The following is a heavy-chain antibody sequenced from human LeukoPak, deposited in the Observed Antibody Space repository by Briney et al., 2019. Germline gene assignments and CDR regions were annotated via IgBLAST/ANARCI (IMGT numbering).Heavy chain of an antibody. CDR1: GGSISSSNW. CDR2: IYHSGST. D-gene: IGHD3-22*01. J-gene: IGHJ2*01. V-gene: IGHV4-4*02. CDR3: ARSPYYYDSSGYYNSLWYFDL. Sequence: SETLSLTCAVSGGSISSSNWWSWVRQPPGKGLEWIGEIYHSGSTNYNPSLKGRVSIAIDTSKNQFSLRLSSVTAADTAVYYCARSPYYYDSSGYYNSLWYFDLWGRGTLVTVSS.